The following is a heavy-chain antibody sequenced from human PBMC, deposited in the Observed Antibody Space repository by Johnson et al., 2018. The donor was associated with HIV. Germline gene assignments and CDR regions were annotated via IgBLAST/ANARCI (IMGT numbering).Heavy chain of an antibody. Sequence: QVQLVESGGGVVQPGRSLRLSCAASGFAFSNYAMHWVRQAPGKGLEWMAIISYDGSNEYYADSVKGLFTISRDNSKNTLYLHMSSLRAEDTALYYCARDPGNGGRPFDAFDIWGQGTMVTVSS. D-gene: IGHD4-23*01. CDR2: ISYDGSNE. J-gene: IGHJ3*02. CDR3: ARDPGNGGRPFDAFDI. CDR1: GFAFSNYA. V-gene: IGHV3-30-3*01.